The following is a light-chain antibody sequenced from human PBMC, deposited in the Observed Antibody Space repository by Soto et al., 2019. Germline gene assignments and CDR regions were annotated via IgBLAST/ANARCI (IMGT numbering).Light chain of an antibody. Sequence: EVVLTQSPATLSLSPGERATLSCGASQSIRNYLAWYQQKPGQAPRLLIYDASNRATGIPARFSGSGSGTDFILTISSLEPEDSGVYYCQQRNDWVTFGGGTKVDIK. J-gene: IGKJ4*01. CDR2: DAS. V-gene: IGKV3-11*01. CDR3: QQRNDWVT. CDR1: QSIRNY.